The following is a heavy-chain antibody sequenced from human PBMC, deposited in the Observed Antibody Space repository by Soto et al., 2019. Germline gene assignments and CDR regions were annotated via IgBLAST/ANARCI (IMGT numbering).Heavy chain of an antibody. CDR3: ARLVHDTRLNYLYFYF. CDR1: GVSISSGNW. D-gene: IGHD6-6*01. V-gene: IGHV4-4*02. Sequence: SETLSLTCAVSGVSISSGNWWTWVRQSPQRGLEYIGEIFHDGTANYYPSFERRVAISVDTSKNQFSLKLTSVTAADTAIYFCARLVHDTRLNYLYFYFWGQGTLVTVSS. J-gene: IGHJ4*02. CDR2: IFHDGTA.